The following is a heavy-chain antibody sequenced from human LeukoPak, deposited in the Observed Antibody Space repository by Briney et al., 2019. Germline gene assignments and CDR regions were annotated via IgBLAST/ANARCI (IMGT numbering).Heavy chain of an antibody. V-gene: IGHV4-4*02. CDR2: IFYSGSP. CDR1: GGSINNHKW. D-gene: IGHD3-10*01. J-gene: IGHJ5*02. Sequence: PSGTLSLTCAVTGGSINNHKWWSWMRQSPGKGLEWLGEIFYSGSPNYNPSFKSRIVMSVDKSNNQFSLILTSVTVADTAVYYCARDGKSYYDHWGRGIMVTVTS. CDR3: ARDGKSYYDH.